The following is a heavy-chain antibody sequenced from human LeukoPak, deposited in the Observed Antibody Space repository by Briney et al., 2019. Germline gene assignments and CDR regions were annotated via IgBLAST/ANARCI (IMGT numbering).Heavy chain of an antibody. D-gene: IGHD5-18*01. CDR1: GFPFSSYA. V-gene: IGHV3-64*01. Sequence: GGSLRLSCAASGFPFSSYAMHWVRQAPGKGLEYVSSISSNGGSTSYANSVKGRFTMSRDNSKNTVDLQMSSLRAEDTAVYYCAREKSGHSYMTQGGIDYWGQGTLVTVSS. CDR2: ISSNGGST. CDR3: AREKSGHSYMTQGGIDY. J-gene: IGHJ4*02.